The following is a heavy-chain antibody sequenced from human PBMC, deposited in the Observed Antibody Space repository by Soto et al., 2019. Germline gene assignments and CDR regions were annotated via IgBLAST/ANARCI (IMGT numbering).Heavy chain of an antibody. CDR3: ARHPYYYDSIDY. J-gene: IGHJ4*02. V-gene: IGHV4-59*08. D-gene: IGHD3-22*01. CDR2: IYYSGST. CDR1: GGSISSYY. Sequence: SETLSLTCTVSGGSISSYYWGWIRQPPGKGLEWIGYIYYSGSTNYNPSLKSRVTISVDTSKNQFSLKLSSVTAADTAVYYCARHPYYYDSIDYWGQGTLVTVSS.